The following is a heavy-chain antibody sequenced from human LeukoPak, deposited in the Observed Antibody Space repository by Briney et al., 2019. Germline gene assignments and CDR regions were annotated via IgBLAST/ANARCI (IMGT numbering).Heavy chain of an antibody. CDR3: AKGDSSSWYLAIGAFDI. J-gene: IGHJ3*02. Sequence: GGSLRLSCAASGFTFSSYAMSWVRQAPGKGLEWVSAISGSGGSTYYADSVKGRFTISRDNSKNTLYLQMNSLRAEDTAVYYCAKGDSSSWYLAIGAFDIWGQGTMVTVSS. D-gene: IGHD6-13*01. V-gene: IGHV3-23*01. CDR1: GFTFSSYA. CDR2: ISGSGGST.